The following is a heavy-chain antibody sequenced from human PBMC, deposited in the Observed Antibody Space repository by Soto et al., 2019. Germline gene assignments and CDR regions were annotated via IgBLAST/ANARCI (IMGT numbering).Heavy chain of an antibody. D-gene: IGHD6-19*01. CDR2: IYYSGST. CDR1: GGSISSYY. CDR3: ARHGGSGWSYYYYYYMDV. J-gene: IGHJ6*03. V-gene: IGHV4-59*08. Sequence: SETLSLTCTVSGGSISSYYWSWIRQPPGEGLEWIGYIYYSGSTNYNPSLKSRVTIPVDTSKNQFSLKLSSVTAADTAVYYCARHGGSGWSYYYYYYMDVWGKGTTVTVSS.